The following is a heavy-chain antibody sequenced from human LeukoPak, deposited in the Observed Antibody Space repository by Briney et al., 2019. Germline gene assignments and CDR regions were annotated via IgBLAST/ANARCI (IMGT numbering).Heavy chain of an antibody. CDR2: ISYDGSNK. D-gene: IGHD6-6*01. CDR1: GFTFSTYD. J-gene: IGHJ4*02. CDR3: ARVLEYSSSSGGDFDY. Sequence: GGSLRLSCAASGFTFSTYDMYWVRQAPGKGLEWVTFISYDGSNKYYADSVKGRFTVSRDNAKNSLYLQMNSLRAEDTAVYYCARVLEYSSSSGGDFDYWGQGTLVTVSS. V-gene: IGHV3-30-3*01.